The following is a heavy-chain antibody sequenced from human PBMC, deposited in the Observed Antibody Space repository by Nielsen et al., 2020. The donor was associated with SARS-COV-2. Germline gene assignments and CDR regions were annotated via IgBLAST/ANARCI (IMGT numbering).Heavy chain of an antibody. J-gene: IGHJ6*04. CDR2: IYHSGST. Sequence: GSLRLSCAVSDGSVSTNDWWPWVRQPPGQGLEWLGEIYHSGSTNYDPSLNSRVTISLDKSNNQFSLRLTSVTAADTAIYYCARGHNVVVPSPILGLGPIYYSYFMDVWGKGTTVTVSS. D-gene: IGHD2-2*02. CDR3: ARGHNVVVPSPILGLGPIYYSYFMDV. CDR1: DGSVSTNDW. V-gene: IGHV4-4*02.